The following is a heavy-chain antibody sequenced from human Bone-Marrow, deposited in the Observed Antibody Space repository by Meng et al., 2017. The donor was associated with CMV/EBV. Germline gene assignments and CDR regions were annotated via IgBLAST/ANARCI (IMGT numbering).Heavy chain of an antibody. J-gene: IGHJ5*02. D-gene: IGHD3-3*01. Sequence: WGGIRQRPEKGLEWIGYSYDSGSTYYNPSLKSRVTISVDTSKNQFSLKLSSVTAADKAVYYCARVLMPNVLGILEWSVGWGSFDPWGQGNLVPVSS. V-gene: IGHV4-30-4*01. CDR3: ARVLMPNVLGILEWSVGWGSFDP. CDR2: SYDSGST.